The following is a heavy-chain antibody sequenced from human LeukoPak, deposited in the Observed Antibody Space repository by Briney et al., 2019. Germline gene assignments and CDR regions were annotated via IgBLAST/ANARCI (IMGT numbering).Heavy chain of an antibody. CDR2: IYYSGST. Sequence: PSETLSLTCTVYGGSISSYYWSWIRQPPGKGLEWIGYIYYSGSTNYNPSLKSRVTISVDTSKNQFSLKLSSVTAADTAVYYCARHPYGDYLTYWFDPWGQGTLVTVSS. CDR3: ARHPYGDYLTYWFDP. J-gene: IGHJ5*02. D-gene: IGHD4-17*01. CDR1: GGSISSYY. V-gene: IGHV4-59*01.